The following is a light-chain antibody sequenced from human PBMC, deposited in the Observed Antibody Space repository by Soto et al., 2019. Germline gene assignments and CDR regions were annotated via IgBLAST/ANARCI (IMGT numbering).Light chain of an antibody. CDR3: QQYGSSPQDT. Sequence: EIVLTQSPGTLSLSPGERATLSCRASQSVSSSYLAWYQQKPGQAPRLLIYGASSRAPGIPDRFSGSGSGTDFTLTISRLEPEDFAVYYCQQYGSSPQDTFGQGTKLEIK. J-gene: IGKJ2*01. CDR1: QSVSSSY. V-gene: IGKV3-20*01. CDR2: GAS.